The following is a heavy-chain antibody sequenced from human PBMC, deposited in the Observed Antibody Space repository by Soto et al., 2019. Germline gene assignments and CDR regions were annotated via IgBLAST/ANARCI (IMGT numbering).Heavy chain of an antibody. V-gene: IGHV5-10-1*01. CDR1: GYRFTDYW. J-gene: IGHJ4*02. CDR3: ARHTRGYSSGWFIDY. D-gene: IGHD6-19*01. CDR2: IDPSDSYT. Sequence: PGESLKISCKGSGYRFTDYWMTWMRQMPGKGLEWMGRIDPSDSYTNYSPSFQGHVTISTDKSINTAYLEWSSLKASDTAMYYCARHTRGYSSGWFIDYWGQGTLVTVSS.